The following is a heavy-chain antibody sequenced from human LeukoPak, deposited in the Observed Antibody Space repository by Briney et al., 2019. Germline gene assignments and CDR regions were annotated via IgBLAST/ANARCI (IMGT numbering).Heavy chain of an antibody. CDR1: GFTVSSNY. Sequence: GSLRLSCAACGFTVSSNYMSWVRQPPGKGLEWIGSIYYSGRTYYNPSLKSRVTISVDMSKNQFSLKLSSVTAADTAVYYCARGRSSGYYTEFDYWGQGTLVTVSS. CDR2: IYYSGRT. D-gene: IGHD3-22*01. J-gene: IGHJ4*02. CDR3: ARGRSSGYYTEFDY. V-gene: IGHV4-39*07.